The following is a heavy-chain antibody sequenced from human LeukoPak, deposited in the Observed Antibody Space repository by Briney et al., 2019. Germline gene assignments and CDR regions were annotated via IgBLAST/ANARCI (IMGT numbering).Heavy chain of an antibody. CDR3: ARDGPYDILTGYVVGDYYYYYMDV. Sequence: SETLSLTCAVYGGSFSGYYWSWIRQPPGKGLEWIGEINHSGSTNYNPSLKSRVTISVDTSKNQFSLKLSSVTAADTAVYYCARDGPYDILTGYVVGDYYYYYMDVWGKGTTVTISS. CDR1: GGSFSGYY. J-gene: IGHJ6*03. D-gene: IGHD3-9*01. V-gene: IGHV4-34*01. CDR2: INHSGST.